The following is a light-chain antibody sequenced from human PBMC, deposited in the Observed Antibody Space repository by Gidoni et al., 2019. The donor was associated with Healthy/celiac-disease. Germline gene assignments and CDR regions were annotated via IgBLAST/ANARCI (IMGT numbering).Light chain of an antibody. CDR2: DAS. CDR3: QQRSNWPPI. Sequence: ESVLTQSPATLSLSPGERSTLSCRASQSVSSYLAWYQQKPGQAPRLLIYDASNRATGIPARFSGSGSGTDFTLTISSLEPEDFAVYYCQQRSNWPPIFGQGTKLEIK. V-gene: IGKV3-11*01. CDR1: QSVSSY. J-gene: IGKJ2*01.